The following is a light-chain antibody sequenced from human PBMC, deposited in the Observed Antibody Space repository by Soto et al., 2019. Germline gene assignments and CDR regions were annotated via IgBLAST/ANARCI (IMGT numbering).Light chain of an antibody. CDR1: SSDVGGYKY. CDR3: CSYTGSLWV. J-gene: IGLJ3*02. CDR2: DVT. V-gene: IGLV2-11*01. Sequence: QSALTQPRSVSGSPGQSVTISCTGTSSDVGGYKYVSWYQLHPGKAPKLMIYDVTKRPSGVPDRFSGFKSGNTASLTISGLQAEDEADYYCCSYTGSLWVFGGGTKLNVL.